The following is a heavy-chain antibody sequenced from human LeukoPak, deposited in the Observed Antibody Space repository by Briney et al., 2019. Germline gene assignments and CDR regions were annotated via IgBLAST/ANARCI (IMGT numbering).Heavy chain of an antibody. Sequence: PSETLSLTCTVSGGSISSHYWSWIRQPPGKGLEWIGYIYYSGSTNYNPSLKSRVTISVDTSKNQFSLKLSSVTAADTAVYCCARGSYSGYAYFDYWGQGTLVTVSS. V-gene: IGHV4-59*11. J-gene: IGHJ4*02. CDR1: GGSISSHY. D-gene: IGHD5-12*01. CDR3: ARGSYSGYAYFDY. CDR2: IYYSGST.